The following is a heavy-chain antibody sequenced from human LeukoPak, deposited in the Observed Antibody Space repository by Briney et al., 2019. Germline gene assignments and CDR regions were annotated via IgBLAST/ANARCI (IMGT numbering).Heavy chain of an antibody. CDR1: GYTLTGLS. V-gene: IGHV1-24*01. CDR3: ATDGITMVRGVIILPGEC. J-gene: IGHJ4*02. Sequence: ASVKVSCKVSGYTLTGLSMHWVRQAPGKGLEWMGGFDPEDGETIYAQKFQGRVTMTEDTSTDTAYMELSSLRSEDTAVYYCATDGITMVRGVIILPGECWGQGTLVTVSS. D-gene: IGHD3-10*01. CDR2: FDPEDGET.